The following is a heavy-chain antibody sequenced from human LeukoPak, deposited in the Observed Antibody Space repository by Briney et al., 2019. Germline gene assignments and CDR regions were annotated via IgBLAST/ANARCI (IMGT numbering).Heavy chain of an antibody. CDR3: ARGALLWFGELDY. V-gene: IGHV4-30-4*01. D-gene: IGHD3-10*01. J-gene: IGHJ4*02. CDR1: GGSISSGDYY. Sequence: SQTLSLTCTVSGGSISSGDYYWSWLRQPPGKCLEWIGYIYYSGSTYYNPSLKSRVTISVDTSKNQFSLKLSSVTAADTAVYYCARGALLWFGELDYWGQGTLVTVSS. CDR2: IYYSGST.